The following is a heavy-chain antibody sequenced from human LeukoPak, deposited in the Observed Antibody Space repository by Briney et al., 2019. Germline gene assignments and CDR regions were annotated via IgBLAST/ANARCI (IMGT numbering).Heavy chain of an antibody. CDR3: AGYCSGGSCYSDWFDP. CDR2: IYYSGST. Sequence: SQTLSLTCTVSGGSISSGGYYWSWIRQHPGKGLEWIGYIYYSGSTYYNPSLKSRVTISVDTSKNQFSLKLSSVTAADTAVYYRAGYCSGGSCYSDWFDPWGQGTLVTVSS. CDR1: GGSISSGGYY. D-gene: IGHD2-15*01. J-gene: IGHJ5*02. V-gene: IGHV4-31*03.